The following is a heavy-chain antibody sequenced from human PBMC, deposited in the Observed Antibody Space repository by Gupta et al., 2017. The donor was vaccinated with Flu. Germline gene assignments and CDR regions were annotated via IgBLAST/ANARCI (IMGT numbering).Heavy chain of an antibody. CDR3: AKGGRHNWNYDGDY. V-gene: IGHV3-30*18. Sequence: QVQLVQSGGGVVQPGTSLRLSCAASGFTFSDYGMHWVRQAPGKGRGWRAVMAEDGRKQWYEDSGRGRVTISRDNSKNTLFMQMNSLRADDTAVYYCAKGGRHNWNYDGDYWGQGTLVTVSS. CDR1: GFTFSDYG. CDR2: MAEDGRKQ. J-gene: IGHJ4*02. D-gene: IGHD1-7*01.